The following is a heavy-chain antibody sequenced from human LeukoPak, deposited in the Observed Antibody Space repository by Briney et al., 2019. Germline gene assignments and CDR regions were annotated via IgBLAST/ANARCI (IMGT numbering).Heavy chain of an antibody. CDR1: GGTFISYA. Sequence: SVKVSCKDSGGTFISYAISWVRQAPGQGLEWMGGIIPIFGTANYAQKFQGRVPITADESTSTAYMELSRLRSEDTAVYYCARGPDYCSSTSCAYFDYWGQGTLVTVSS. CDR3: ARGPDYCSSTSCAYFDY. CDR2: IIPIFGTA. J-gene: IGHJ4*02. V-gene: IGHV1-69*13. D-gene: IGHD2-2*01.